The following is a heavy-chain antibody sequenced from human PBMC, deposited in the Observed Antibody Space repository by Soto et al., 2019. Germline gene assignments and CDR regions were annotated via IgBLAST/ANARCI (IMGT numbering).Heavy chain of an antibody. CDR2: IWYDGSNK. V-gene: IGHV3-33*01. Sequence: GGSLRLSCAASGFTFSSYGMHWVRQAPGKGLEWVAVIWYDGSNKYYADSVKGRFTISRDNSKNTLYLQMNSLRAEDTAVYYCAREDKGSSAISYGMDVWGQGTTVTVSS. J-gene: IGHJ6*02. CDR3: AREDKGSSAISYGMDV. D-gene: IGHD6-6*01. CDR1: GFTFSSYG.